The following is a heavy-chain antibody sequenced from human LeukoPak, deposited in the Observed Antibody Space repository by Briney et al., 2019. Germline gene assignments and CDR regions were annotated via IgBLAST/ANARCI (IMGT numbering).Heavy chain of an antibody. D-gene: IGHD3-22*01. J-gene: IGHJ2*01. Sequence: SETLSLTCTVSGYSINNGYYWGWIRQPPGKGLEWIGSIYYSGSTYYNPSLKSRVTISVDTSKNQFSLKLSSVTAADTAVYYCARDLTYYYDSSGPNWYFDLWGRGTLVTVSS. V-gene: IGHV4-38-2*02. CDR1: GYSINNGYY. CDR2: IYYSGST. CDR3: ARDLTYYYDSSGPNWYFDL.